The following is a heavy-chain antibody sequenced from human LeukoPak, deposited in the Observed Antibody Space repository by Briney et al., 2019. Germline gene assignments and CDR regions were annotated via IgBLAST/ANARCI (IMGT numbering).Heavy chain of an antibody. Sequence: GGSLRLSCAASGFSFSKYAMHWFRQTPGKGLEWVAAIWNDGSDENYADSVKGRFTISSDNSKNTLYLQMNSLRAEDSAVYYCAFEIGRSQGAFDIWGQGTMITVSS. CDR1: GFSFSKYA. D-gene: IGHD1-26*01. V-gene: IGHV3-33*01. CDR2: IWNDGSDE. J-gene: IGHJ3*02. CDR3: AFEIGRSQGAFDI.